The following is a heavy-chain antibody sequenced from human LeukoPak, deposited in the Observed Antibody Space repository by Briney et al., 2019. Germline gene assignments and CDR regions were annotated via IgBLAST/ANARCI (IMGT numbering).Heavy chain of an antibody. D-gene: IGHD6-6*01. Sequence: PGGSLRLSCAASGFTFSSYSMNWVRQAPGKGLEWVSSISSSSSYIYYADSVKGRFTISRDNAKNSLYLQLNSLRAEDTAVYYCARDEFVGSSSYYFDYWGQGTLVTVSS. CDR3: ARDEFVGSSSYYFDY. J-gene: IGHJ4*02. V-gene: IGHV3-21*01. CDR2: ISSSSSYI. CDR1: GFTFSSYS.